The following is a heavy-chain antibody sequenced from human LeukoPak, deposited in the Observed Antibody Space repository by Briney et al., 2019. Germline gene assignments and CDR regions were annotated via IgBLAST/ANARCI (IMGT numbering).Heavy chain of an antibody. D-gene: IGHD2-21*02. V-gene: IGHV4-30-4*01. J-gene: IGHJ4*02. CDR2: IYYSGNT. CDR1: GGSISSGDYY. Sequence: PSETLSLTCTVSGGSISSGDYYWSWIRQPPWKGSEWIGYIYYSGNTYYNPSLKSRLTISVDTSKNQFSLKLSSVTAADTAVYYCARGRRYCGGDCYSSYFDYWGQGTLVTVSS. CDR3: ARGRRYCGGDCYSSYFDY.